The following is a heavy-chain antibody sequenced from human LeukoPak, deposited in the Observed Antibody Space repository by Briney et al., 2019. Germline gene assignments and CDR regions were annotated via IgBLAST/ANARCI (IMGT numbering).Heavy chain of an antibody. D-gene: IGHD6-19*01. Sequence: GGSLRLSCAASGFTFSSYAMHWVRQAPGKGLEWVAVISYDGSNKYYADSVKGRFTISRDNSKNTLYLQMNSLRAEDTAVYYCARESSSGWYRNLDYWGQGTLVTVSS. J-gene: IGHJ4*02. CDR3: ARESSSGWYRNLDY. CDR2: ISYDGSNK. CDR1: GFTFSSYA. V-gene: IGHV3-30-3*01.